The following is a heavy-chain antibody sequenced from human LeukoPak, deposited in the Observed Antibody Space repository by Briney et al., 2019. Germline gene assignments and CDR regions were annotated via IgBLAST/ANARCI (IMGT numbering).Heavy chain of an antibody. V-gene: IGHV4-59*08. CDR3: ARHLTNAFDI. Sequence: SETLSLTCTVSGGSISSYYWSWIRQPPGKGLEWIGYIYYSGSTNYNPSLKSRGTISVDTSKNQFSLKLSSVTAADTAVYYCARHLTNAFDIWGQGTMVTVSS. CDR2: IYYSGST. J-gene: IGHJ3*02. CDR1: GGSISSYY.